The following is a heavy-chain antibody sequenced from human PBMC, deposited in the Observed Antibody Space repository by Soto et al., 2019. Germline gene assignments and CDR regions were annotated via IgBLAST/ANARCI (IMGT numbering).Heavy chain of an antibody. J-gene: IGHJ4*02. V-gene: IGHV1-18*01. Sequence: ASVKVSCKASGYTFTSYVISWVRQAPGQGLEWMGWISAYNGNTNYAQKLQGRVTMTTDTSTSTAYMELRSLRSDDTAVYYCARDHTIFGVVITRGHYFDYWGQGTLVTVSS. CDR1: GYTFTSYV. CDR3: ARDHTIFGVVITRGHYFDY. D-gene: IGHD3-3*01. CDR2: ISAYNGNT.